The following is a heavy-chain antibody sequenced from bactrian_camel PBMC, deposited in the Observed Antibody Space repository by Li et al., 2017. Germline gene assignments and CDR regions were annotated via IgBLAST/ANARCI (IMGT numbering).Heavy chain of an antibody. V-gene: IGHV3S53*01. CDR3: AARSVGWCPLFEHWLGKRAYTPGGYFTN. Sequence: HVQLVESGGGSVQAGGSLRLSCTAPGFTSNKCGMDWYRQDAGKEQRAWVASISSDDRTRYAESVKGRFTVSKDATTAYLQMHSLKPEDTAMYYCAARSVGWCPLFEHWLGKRAYTPGGYFTNWGQGTQVTVS. D-gene: IGHD1*01. CDR2: ISSDDRT. J-gene: IGHJ4*01. CDR1: GFTSNKCG.